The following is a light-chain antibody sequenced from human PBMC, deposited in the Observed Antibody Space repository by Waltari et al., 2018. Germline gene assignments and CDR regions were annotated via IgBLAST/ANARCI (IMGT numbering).Light chain of an antibody. V-gene: IGLV3-1*01. Sequence: SYELTQPPSVSVSPGQTASITCSGDKLGDKYACWYQQKPGQSPVLVIYQAIKRPSGIPERFSGSNSGNTATLTISGSQAMDEADYYCQVWDSRVVFGGGTKLTVL. CDR2: QAI. CDR1: KLGDKY. J-gene: IGLJ2*01. CDR3: QVWDSRVV.